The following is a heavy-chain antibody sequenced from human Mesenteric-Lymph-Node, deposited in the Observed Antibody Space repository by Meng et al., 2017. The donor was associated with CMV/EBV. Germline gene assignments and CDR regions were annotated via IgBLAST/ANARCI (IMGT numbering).Heavy chain of an antibody. D-gene: IGHD6-6*01. CDR2: ISSSSSYI. V-gene: IGHV3-21*04. Sequence: GSLRLSCAASGFTFSSYSMNWVRQAPGKGLEWVSSISSSSSYIDYADSVKGRFTISRDNAKNSLNLQMNSLRAEDTALYYCARDGGVAARRKWFDPWGQGTLVTVSS. J-gene: IGHJ5*02. CDR3: ARDGGVAARRKWFDP. CDR1: GFTFSSYS.